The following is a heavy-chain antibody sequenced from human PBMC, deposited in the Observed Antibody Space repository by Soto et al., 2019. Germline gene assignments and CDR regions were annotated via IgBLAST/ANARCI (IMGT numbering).Heavy chain of an antibody. Sequence: GESLKISCKGSGYSFTSYWISWVRQMPGKGLEWMRRIDPSDSYTNYSPSFQGHVTISADKSISTAYLQWSSLKASDTAMYYCASLRGSSSSANYYYYGMDVWGQGTTVTVSS. CDR1: GYSFTSYW. J-gene: IGHJ6*02. D-gene: IGHD6-6*01. CDR3: ASLRGSSSSANYYYYGMDV. CDR2: IDPSDSYT. V-gene: IGHV5-10-1*01.